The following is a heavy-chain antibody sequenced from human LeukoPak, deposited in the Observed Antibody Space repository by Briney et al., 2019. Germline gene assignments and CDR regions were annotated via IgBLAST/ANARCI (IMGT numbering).Heavy chain of an antibody. CDR3: ARAEMSPFWSASYSGSYSFDY. Sequence: GASVKVSCKASGYSFTVYYIHWVRQAPGQGLEWLGCINPNSGGTNYAQKFQGRVTMTRGTSIRTAYLHLSGLSSDDTAVYFCARAEMSPFWSASYSGSYSFDYWGQGTLVTASS. CDR1: GYSFTVYY. J-gene: IGHJ4*02. D-gene: IGHD3-3*01. V-gene: IGHV1-2*02. CDR2: INPNSGGT.